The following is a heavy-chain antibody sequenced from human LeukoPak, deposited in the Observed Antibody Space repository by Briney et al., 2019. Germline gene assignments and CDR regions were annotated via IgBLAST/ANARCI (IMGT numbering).Heavy chain of an antibody. CDR3: ARDSSSWFDY. CDR1: GFTFSSYA. D-gene: IGHD6-13*01. J-gene: IGHJ4*02. V-gene: IGHV3-53*01. Sequence: GGSLRLSCAASGFTFSSYAMSWVRQAPGKGLEWVSVIYSGGSTYYADSVKGRFTISRDNSKNTLYLQMNSLRAEDTAVYYCARDSSSWFDYWGQGTLVTVSS. CDR2: IYSGGST.